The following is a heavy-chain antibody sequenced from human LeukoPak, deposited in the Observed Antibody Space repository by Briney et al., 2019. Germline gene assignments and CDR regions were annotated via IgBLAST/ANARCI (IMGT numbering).Heavy chain of an antibody. CDR1: GGSFSGYY. CDR3: ARDLPEGYNSGWWNWFDP. V-gene: IGHV4-59*01. CDR2: IYHSGST. J-gene: IGHJ5*02. D-gene: IGHD6-19*01. Sequence: SETLSLTCAVYGGSFSGYYWSWIRQPPGKGLEWIGYIYHSGSTNYNPSLKSRVTISVDTSKNQFSLKLSSVTAADTAVYYCARDLPEGYNSGWWNWFDPWGQGTLVTVSS.